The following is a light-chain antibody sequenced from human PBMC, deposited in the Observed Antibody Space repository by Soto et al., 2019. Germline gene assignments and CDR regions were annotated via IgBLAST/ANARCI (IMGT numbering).Light chain of an antibody. CDR2: EVS. CDR3: SSYTSISTLV. V-gene: IGLV2-14*01. CDR1: RSDVGGYNY. J-gene: IGLJ1*01. Sequence: QSALTQPASVSGSPGQSITISCTGTRSDVGGYNYVSWYQHHPGKAPKLMIYEVSDRPSGVSNRFSGSKSGNTASLTISGLQADDEADYYCSSYTSISTLVFGTGTKVNVL.